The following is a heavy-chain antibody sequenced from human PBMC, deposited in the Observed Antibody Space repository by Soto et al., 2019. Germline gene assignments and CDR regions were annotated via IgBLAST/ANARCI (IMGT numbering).Heavy chain of an antibody. J-gene: IGHJ4*02. V-gene: IGHV3-23*01. CDR2: ISATGAKT. CDR1: GFTFSSYA. CDR3: TKSRSAMVYYFDF. D-gene: IGHD1-20*01. Sequence: EVQVLESGGGLVQPGGSLRLSCAASGFTFSSYAMNWVRQAPGKGLEWVSGISATGAKTYSADSVKGRFTTSRDNSKETVYLEMNNLRAEDTAVYYCTKSRSAMVYYFDFWGLGALVTVSS.